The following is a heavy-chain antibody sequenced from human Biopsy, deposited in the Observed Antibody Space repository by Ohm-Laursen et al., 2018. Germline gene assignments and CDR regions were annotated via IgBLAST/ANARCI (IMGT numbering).Heavy chain of an antibody. D-gene: IGHD2/OR15-2a*01. CDR3: ARDKTVLNYYFASDV. J-gene: IGHJ6*01. CDR2: IIPLFGKT. Sequence: GSSVKVSCKASGGNFDTYPINWVRQAPGQGLELMGGIIPLFGKTNYEEKFQGRVTITADRSTRTAYIELSGLRSEDTAVYFCARDKTVLNYYFASDVWGQGTTVTVSS. V-gene: IGHV1-69*06. CDR1: GGNFDTYP.